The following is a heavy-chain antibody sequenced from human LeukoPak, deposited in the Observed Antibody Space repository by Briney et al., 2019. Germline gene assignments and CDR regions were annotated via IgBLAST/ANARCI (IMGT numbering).Heavy chain of an antibody. V-gene: IGHV3-7*04. CDR1: GFTFSYYW. J-gene: IGHJ3*02. CDR2: VKQDGSEK. D-gene: IGHD1-26*01. CDR3: ATEREGGAFDI. Sequence: PGGSLRHSCAASGFTFSYYWMSWVRQAPGKGLEWVGNVKQDGSEKYYVDSVKGRFTISRDNAKNSLYLQMNSLRAEDTAVYYCATEREGGAFDIWGQGTMVTVSS.